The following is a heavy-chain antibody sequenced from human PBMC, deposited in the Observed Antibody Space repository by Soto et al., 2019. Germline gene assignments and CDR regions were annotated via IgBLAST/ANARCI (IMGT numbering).Heavy chain of an antibody. Sequence: GGSLRLSCAASGFTFSSYAMSWVRQAPGKGLEWVSAISGSGGSTYYADSVKGRFTISRDNSKNTLYLQMNSLRAEDTAVYYCAIDIVVVVAATKSDYWGQGTLVPSPQ. CDR3: AIDIVVVVAATKSDY. V-gene: IGHV3-23*01. D-gene: IGHD2-15*01. CDR2: ISGSGGST. CDR1: GFTFSSYA. J-gene: IGHJ4*02.